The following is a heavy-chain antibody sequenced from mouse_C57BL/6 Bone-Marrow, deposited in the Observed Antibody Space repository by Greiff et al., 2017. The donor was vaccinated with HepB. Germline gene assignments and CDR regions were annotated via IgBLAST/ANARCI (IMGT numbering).Heavy chain of an antibody. J-gene: IGHJ2*01. Sequence: VQLQQSGAELVKPGASVKISCKASGYAFSSYWMNWVKQRPGKGLEWIGQIYPGAGDTNYNGKFKGKATMTADKSSSTAYMQLSSLTSEDSAVYFCARDGVWYFDYWGQGTTLTVSS. CDR3: ARDGVWYFDY. CDR2: IYPGAGDT. D-gene: IGHD2-3*01. CDR1: GYAFSSYW. V-gene: IGHV1-80*01.